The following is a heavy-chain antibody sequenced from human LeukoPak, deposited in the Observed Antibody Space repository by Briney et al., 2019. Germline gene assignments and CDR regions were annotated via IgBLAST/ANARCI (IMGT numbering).Heavy chain of an antibody. V-gene: IGHV3-30-3*01. Sequence: PGGSLRLSCVASGLTFSNYAMHWVRQAPGKGLEWVALISYDGSNKNYADSVKGRFTISSDKSKNTLYLQMNSLGVEDTAVYYCARDPRDYCTTTSCYRVSWLDPWGQGTLVTVSS. CDR2: ISYDGSNK. J-gene: IGHJ5*02. CDR1: GLTFSNYA. D-gene: IGHD2-2*02. CDR3: ARDPRDYCTTTSCYRVSWLDP.